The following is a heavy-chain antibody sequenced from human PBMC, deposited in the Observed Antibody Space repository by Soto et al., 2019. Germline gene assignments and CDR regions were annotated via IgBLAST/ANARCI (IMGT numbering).Heavy chain of an antibody. CDR3: AKFYCTCTMCQAPAAKSTGGFDI. Sequence: EPQLLESGGGLGHPGGSLRLSCAASGFTFSSYAMRWVRQAPGKGLEWVADISGSGVSTYYADSVRGRSTISRDNSKNTVDLHMNCLRVEDTAVYYCAKFYCTCTMCQAPAAKSTGGFDIWGQGTLVTVSS. CDR2: ISGSGVST. V-gene: IGHV3-23*01. D-gene: IGHD2-2*01. CDR1: GFTFSSYA. J-gene: IGHJ3*02.